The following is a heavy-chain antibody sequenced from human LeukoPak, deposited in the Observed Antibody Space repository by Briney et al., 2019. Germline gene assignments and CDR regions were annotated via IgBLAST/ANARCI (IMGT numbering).Heavy chain of an antibody. D-gene: IGHD5-18*01. CDR3: ARIPDTGYYYGMDV. CDR1: GGTFSSYA. V-gene: IGHV1-69*04. J-gene: IGHJ6*02. CDR2: IIPIFGIA. Sequence: SVKVSCKASGGTFSSYANSWVRQAPGQGLEWMGRIIPIFGIANYAQKFQGRVTITADKSTSTAYMELSSLRSEDTAVYYCARIPDTGYYYGMDVWGQGTTVTVSS.